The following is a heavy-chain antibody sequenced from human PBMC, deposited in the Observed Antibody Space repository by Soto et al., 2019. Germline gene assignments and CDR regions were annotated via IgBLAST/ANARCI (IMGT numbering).Heavy chain of an antibody. CDR2: ISYDGSNK. D-gene: IGHD1-1*01. J-gene: IGHJ6*01. V-gene: IGHV3-30*18. Sequence: QVQLVESGGGVVQPGRSLRLSCAASGFTFSSYGMHWVRQAPGKGLEWVAVISYDGSNKYYADSVKGRFTISRDNSKNTLYLQMNSLRAEDTAVYYCAKDPPGRRPSGMDVW. CDR1: GFTFSSYG. CDR3: AKDPPGRRPSGMDV.